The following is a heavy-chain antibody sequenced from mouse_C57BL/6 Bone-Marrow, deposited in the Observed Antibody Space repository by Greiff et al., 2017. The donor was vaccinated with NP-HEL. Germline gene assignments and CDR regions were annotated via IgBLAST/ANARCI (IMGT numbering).Heavy chain of an antibody. V-gene: IGHV1-55*01. CDR2: IYPGSGST. D-gene: IGHD1-1*01. J-gene: IGHJ2*01. CDR1: GYTFTSYW. CDR3: ARETLFTTVVGDY. Sequence: VQLQQPGAELVKPGASVKMSCKASGYTFTSYWITWVKQRPGQGLEWIGDIYPGSGSTNYNEKFKSKATLTVDTSSSTAYMQLSSLTSEDSAVYYGARETLFTTVVGDYWGQGTTLTVSS.